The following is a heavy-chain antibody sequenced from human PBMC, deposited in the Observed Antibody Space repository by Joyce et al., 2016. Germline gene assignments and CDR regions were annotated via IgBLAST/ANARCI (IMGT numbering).Heavy chain of an antibody. V-gene: IGHV3-30*18. CDR3: AKILTATYSSGWFLDY. Sequence: QVQLVESGGGVVQPGRSLRLSCAASGLTLSNYGVHWVRQAPGKGLEWVAVISYDGSYKYYADSLKGRFTISRDNSKNTVFLEMNSLRTEDTAVYYCAKILTATYSSGWFLDYWGQGTLVTVSS. D-gene: IGHD6-25*01. J-gene: IGHJ4*02. CDR1: GLTLSNYG. CDR2: ISYDGSYK.